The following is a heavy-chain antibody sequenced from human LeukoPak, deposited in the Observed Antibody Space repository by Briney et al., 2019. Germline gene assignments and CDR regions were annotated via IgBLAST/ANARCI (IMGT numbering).Heavy chain of an antibody. CDR2: ISYDGSNK. CDR1: GFTFSSYA. Sequence: GGSLRLSCAASGFTFSSYAMHWVRQAPGKGLEWVAVISYDGSNKYYADSVKGRFTISGDNSKNTLYLQMNSLRAEDTAVYYCARVRGVTTYDYWGQGTLVTVSS. D-gene: IGHD3-10*01. CDR3: ARVRGVTTYDY. V-gene: IGHV3-30*04. J-gene: IGHJ4*02.